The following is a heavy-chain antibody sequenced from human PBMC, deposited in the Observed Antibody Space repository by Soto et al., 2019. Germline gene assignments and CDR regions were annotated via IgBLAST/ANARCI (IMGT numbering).Heavy chain of an antibody. J-gene: IGHJ6*02. CDR3: AVYVRAMTDYYGMDV. V-gene: IGHV1-69*13. CDR1: GGTFSSYA. CDR2: IIPIFGTA. Sequence: SVKVSCKASGGTFSSYAISWVRQAPGQGLEWMGGIIPIFGTANYAQKFQGRVTITADESTSTAYMELSSLRSEDTAVYYCAVYVRAMTDYYGMDVWGQGTTVTVSS. D-gene: IGHD5-18*01.